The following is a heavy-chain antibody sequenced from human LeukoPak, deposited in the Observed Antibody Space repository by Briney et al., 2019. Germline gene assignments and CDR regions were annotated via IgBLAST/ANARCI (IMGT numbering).Heavy chain of an antibody. D-gene: IGHD1-26*01. CDR1: GYTFTSYD. J-gene: IGHJ4*02. V-gene: IGHV1-8*01. CDR2: MNPNSGNT. Sequence: ASVKVSCKASGYTFTSYDINWVRQAPGQGLEWMGWMNPNSGNTGYAQKFQGRVTMTRNSSISKDYMELRSLRSEDTAVYDCARAGGSSTGGDYWGQGTLVTVSS. CDR3: ARAGGSSTGGDY.